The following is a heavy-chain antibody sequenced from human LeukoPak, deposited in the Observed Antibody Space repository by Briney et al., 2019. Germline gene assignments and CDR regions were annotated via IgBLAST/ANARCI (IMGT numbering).Heavy chain of an antibody. J-gene: IGHJ4*02. V-gene: IGHV7-4-1*02. D-gene: IGHD6-13*01. CDR2: INTNTGNP. CDR1: GGTFSSYA. CDR3: ARSPSKDGYSSSWLFDY. Sequence: GASVKVSCKASGGTFSSYAISWVRQAPGQGLEWMGWINTNTGNPTYAQGFTGRFVFSLDTSVSTAYLQISSLKAEDTAVYYCARSPSKDGYSSSWLFDYWGQGTLVTVSS.